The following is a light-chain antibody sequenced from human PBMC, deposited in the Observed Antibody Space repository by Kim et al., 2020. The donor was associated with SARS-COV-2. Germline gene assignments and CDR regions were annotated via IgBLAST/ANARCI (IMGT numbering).Light chain of an antibody. CDR2: EAS. J-gene: IGKJ1*01. Sequence: ISKWLAWYQQKPGKAPKVLIYEASSLESGVPSRFSGSGSGTEFTLTISSLQPDDFSTYYCQQYNGYSWTLGRGTKVEIK. CDR1: ISKW. CDR3: QQYNGYSWT. V-gene: IGKV1-5*03.